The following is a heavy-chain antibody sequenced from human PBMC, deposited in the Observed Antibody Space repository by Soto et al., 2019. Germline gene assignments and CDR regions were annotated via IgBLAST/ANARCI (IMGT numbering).Heavy chain of an antibody. V-gene: IGHV3-53*02. J-gene: IGHJ6*02. D-gene: IGHD3-10*01. CDR3: ARDRGVSPPNYYYYGMDA. Sequence: EVQLVETGGGLIQPGGSLRLSCAASGFTVSSNYMSWVRQAPGKGLEWVSVIYSGGSTYYADSVKGRFTISRDNSKNTLYLQMNSLRAEDTAVYYCARDRGVSPPNYYYYGMDAWGQGTTGTVSS. CDR1: GFTVSSNY. CDR2: IYSGGST.